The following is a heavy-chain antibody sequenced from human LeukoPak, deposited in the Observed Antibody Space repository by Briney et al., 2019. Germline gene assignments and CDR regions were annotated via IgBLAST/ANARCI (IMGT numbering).Heavy chain of an antibody. Sequence: PGRSLRLSCAASGFTFDDYGMSWVRQAPGRGLEWVSGINWNGGSTGYADSVKGRFTIYRDNAKSSLYLQMNSLRAEDTALYYCARRDRYNWNDLDYWGQGTLVTVSS. V-gene: IGHV3-20*04. CDR3: ARRDRYNWNDLDY. CDR1: GFTFDDYG. D-gene: IGHD1-20*01. J-gene: IGHJ4*02. CDR2: INWNGGST.